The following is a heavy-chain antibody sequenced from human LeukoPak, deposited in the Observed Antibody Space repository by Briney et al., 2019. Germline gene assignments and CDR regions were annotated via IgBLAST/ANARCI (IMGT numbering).Heavy chain of an antibody. CDR1: GFTVSSNY. V-gene: IGHV3-53*01. D-gene: IGHD6-19*01. CDR3: ARGVAGGNWFDP. Sequence: GSLRLSCAASGFTVSSNYMSWVRQAPGKGLEWVSVIYNSGSTSYADSVKGRFTISRDISKNILYFQMNSLRAEDTAVYYCARGVAGGNWFDPWGQGTLVTVSS. CDR2: IYNSGST. J-gene: IGHJ5*02.